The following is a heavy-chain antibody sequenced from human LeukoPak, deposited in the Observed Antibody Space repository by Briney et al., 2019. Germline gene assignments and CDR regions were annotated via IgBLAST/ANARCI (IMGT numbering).Heavy chain of an antibody. D-gene: IGHD3-10*01. CDR1: GFSLSTSGVG. J-gene: IGHJ5*02. CDR2: IYWDDDK. CDR3: AHRPQSTYCYGSGRKEAKNWFDP. V-gene: IGHV2-5*02. Sequence: SGPTLVKPTQTLTLTCTFSGFSLSTSGVGVGWIRQPPGKALEWLALIYWDDDKRFSPSLKSRLTITRDTSKNQVVLTMTNMDPVDTATYYCAHRPQSTYCYGSGRKEAKNWFDPWGQGTLVTVSS.